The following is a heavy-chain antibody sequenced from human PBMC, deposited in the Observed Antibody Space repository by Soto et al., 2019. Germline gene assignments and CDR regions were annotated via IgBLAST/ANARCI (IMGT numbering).Heavy chain of an antibody. Sequence: GGSLRLSCAASGFTFSSYAMHWVRQAPGKGLEWVAVISYDGSNKYYADSVKGRFTISRDNSKNTLYLQMNSLRAEDTAVYYCARGSITIFGVVIIRYFDYWGQGTLGTVSS. D-gene: IGHD3-3*01. CDR2: ISYDGSNK. CDR1: GFTFSSYA. J-gene: IGHJ4*02. CDR3: ARGSITIFGVVIIRYFDY. V-gene: IGHV3-30-3*01.